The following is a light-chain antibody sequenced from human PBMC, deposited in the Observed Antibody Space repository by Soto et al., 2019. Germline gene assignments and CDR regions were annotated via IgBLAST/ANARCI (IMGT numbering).Light chain of an antibody. CDR2: EDN. CDR1: SGSIASNY. CDR3: QSYDTRTVV. J-gene: IGLJ2*01. Sequence: NFMLTQPHFVSESPGKTVTISCTRSSGSIASNYVQWYQQRPGSAPTTVIYEDNQRPSGVPDRFSGSIDSSSNSASLTISGLKTEDEADYYCQSYDTRTVVFGGGTKLTVL. V-gene: IGLV6-57*04.